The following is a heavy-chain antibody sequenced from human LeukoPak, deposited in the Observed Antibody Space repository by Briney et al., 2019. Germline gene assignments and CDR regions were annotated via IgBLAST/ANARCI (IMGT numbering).Heavy chain of an antibody. CDR3: ARTGITTMIIEGYFDY. CDR2: IIPIFGTA. J-gene: IGHJ4*02. V-gene: IGHV1-69*06. CDR1: GGTFSSYA. Sequence: SVRVSCKASGGTFSSYAISWVRQAPGQGLEWMGGIIPIFGTANYAQKFQGRVTITADKSTSTAYMELSSLRSEDTAVYYCARTGITTMIIEGYFDYWGQGTLVTVSS. D-gene: IGHD3-22*01.